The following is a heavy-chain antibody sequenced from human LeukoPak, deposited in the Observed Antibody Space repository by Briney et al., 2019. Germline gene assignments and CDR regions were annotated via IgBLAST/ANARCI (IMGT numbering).Heavy chain of an antibody. CDR3: ARLVGAATDPFDY. V-gene: IGHV4-39*01. D-gene: IGHD2-15*01. J-gene: IGHJ4*02. CDR1: GGSISSRSHY. CDR2: IYYSGST. Sequence: SSETLSLTCTVSGGSISSRSHYWVWIRQPPGKGLEWLGSIYYSGSTSYNPSLKRRVTISVDTSKNQFSLKLSAVTAADTAVYYCARLVGAATDPFDYWGQGTLVTVSS.